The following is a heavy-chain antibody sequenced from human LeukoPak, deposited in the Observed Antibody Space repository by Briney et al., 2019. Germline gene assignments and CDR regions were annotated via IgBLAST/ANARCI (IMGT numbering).Heavy chain of an antibody. D-gene: IGHD3-22*01. CDR2: ISGSGGST. CDR1: GFTFSSYA. J-gene: IGHJ3*02. CDR3: AKRLMIASPKAFDI. Sequence: HPGGSLSLPCAASGFTFSSYAMSWVRQPPGKGLEWVSAISGSGGSTYYADSVKGRFTISRDNSKNTLYLQMNSLRAEDTAVYCCAKRLMIASPKAFDIWGQGTMVTVSS. V-gene: IGHV3-23*01.